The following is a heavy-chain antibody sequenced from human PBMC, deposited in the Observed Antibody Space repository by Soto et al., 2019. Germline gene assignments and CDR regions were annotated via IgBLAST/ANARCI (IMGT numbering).Heavy chain of an antibody. CDR3: AREGHITGTRYYYYGMDV. Sequence: QVQLQESGPGLVKPSETLSLTCTVSGGSISSYYWSWIRQPPGKGLEWIGYIYYSGSTTYNPSLKSRVTISVDTSKNQFSLKLSSVTAADTAVYYCAREGHITGTRYYYYGMDVWGQGTTVTVSS. J-gene: IGHJ6*02. CDR1: GGSISSYY. CDR2: IYYSGST. V-gene: IGHV4-59*01. D-gene: IGHD1-7*01.